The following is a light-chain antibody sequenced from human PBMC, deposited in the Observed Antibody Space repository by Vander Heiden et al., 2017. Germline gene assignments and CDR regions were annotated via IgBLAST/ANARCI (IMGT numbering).Light chain of an antibody. Sequence: SALTQPASVSGSPGQSITISCTGTSSDVGSYNLVSWYQQHPGKAPKLMIYEVSKRPSGVSNRFSGSKSGNTASLTISGLQAEDEADYCCCSYAGSSIFWVFGGGTKLTVL. CDR2: EVS. V-gene: IGLV2-23*02. CDR1: SSDVGSYNL. CDR3: CSYAGSSIFWV. J-gene: IGLJ3*02.